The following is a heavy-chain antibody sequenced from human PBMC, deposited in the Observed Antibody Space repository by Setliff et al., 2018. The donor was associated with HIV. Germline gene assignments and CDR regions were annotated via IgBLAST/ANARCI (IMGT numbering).Heavy chain of an antibody. Sequence: PSETLSLTCTVTGGSITTNNYYWTWLRQPPGKALEWIGHINDNGGANYNPSLTTRATISVATPKNQFFLELTSVTAADTAVYYCARGRYNGDSYSGGFYYFDHWGQGSLVTV. J-gene: IGHJ4*02. V-gene: IGHV4-39*07. CDR2: INDNGGA. CDR3: ARGRYNGDSYSGGFYYFDH. CDR1: GGSITTNNYY. D-gene: IGHD1-1*01.